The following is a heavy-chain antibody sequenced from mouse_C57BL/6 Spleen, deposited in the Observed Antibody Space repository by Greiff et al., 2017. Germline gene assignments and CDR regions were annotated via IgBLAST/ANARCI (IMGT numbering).Heavy chain of an antibody. CDR3: ARGTATRFAY. CDR1: GYTFTSYW. V-gene: IGHV1-69*01. D-gene: IGHD1-2*01. CDR2: IYPSDSYT. Sequence: QVQLQQPGAELVMPGASVKLSCKASGYTFTSYWMHWVKQRPGQGLEWIGEIYPSDSYTNYNQKFKGKSTLTVDKSSSTAYMQLSSLTSEDSAVYYCARGTATRFAYWGQGTLVTVSA. J-gene: IGHJ3*01.